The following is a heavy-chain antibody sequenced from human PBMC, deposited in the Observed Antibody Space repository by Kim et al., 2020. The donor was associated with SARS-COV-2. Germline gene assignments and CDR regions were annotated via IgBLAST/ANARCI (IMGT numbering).Heavy chain of an antibody. Sequence: GGSLRLSCAASGFTFSNAWMSWVRQAPGKGLEWVGRIKSKTDGGTTDYAAPVKGRFTISRDDSKNTLYLQMNSLKTEDTAVYYCTTAVLGYCSSTSCITGWFDPWGQGTLVTVSS. CDR2: IKSKTDGGTT. V-gene: IGHV3-15*01. CDR1: GFTFSNAW. D-gene: IGHD2-2*01. J-gene: IGHJ5*02. CDR3: TTAVLGYCSSTSCITGWFDP.